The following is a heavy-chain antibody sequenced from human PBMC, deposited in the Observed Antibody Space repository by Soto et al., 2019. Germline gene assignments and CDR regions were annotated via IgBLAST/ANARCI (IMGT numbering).Heavy chain of an antibody. Sequence: EVQLVESGGGLVKPGGTLRLSCAASGFTFRNAWMSWVCQFPGKGLEWVGRIRSKADGGTADYAAPVEGRFTISRDDSKNTLYLQMNSLKTENTAVYFCAADDSVASANVDYWGQGTLVTVSP. D-gene: IGHD2-15*01. J-gene: IGHJ4*02. CDR2: IRSKADGGTA. CDR3: AADDSVASANVDY. CDR1: GFTFRNAW. V-gene: IGHV3-15*01.